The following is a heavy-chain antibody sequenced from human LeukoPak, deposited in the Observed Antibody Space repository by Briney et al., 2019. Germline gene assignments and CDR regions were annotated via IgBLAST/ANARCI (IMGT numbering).Heavy chain of an antibody. Sequence: PGGSLRLSCAASGFTFSSYAMTWVRQAPGKGLEWVSTISGGDISTYYADSVKGRFTVSRDNSKKTLYLQMNSLRAEDTAVYYCAKDTWFGEQRGDYWGQGTLVTVSS. V-gene: IGHV3-23*01. D-gene: IGHD3-10*01. J-gene: IGHJ4*02. CDR1: GFTFSSYA. CDR2: ISGGDIST. CDR3: AKDTWFGEQRGDY.